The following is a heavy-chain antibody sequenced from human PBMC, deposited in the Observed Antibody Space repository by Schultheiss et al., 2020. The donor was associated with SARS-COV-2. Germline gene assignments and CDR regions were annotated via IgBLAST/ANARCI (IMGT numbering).Heavy chain of an antibody. CDR3: ARVGYYDFWSVYSSYYFDC. V-gene: IGHV3-30-3*01. CDR1: GFIFSSYA. Sequence: GGSLRLSCAASGFIFSSYAMSWVRQAPGKGLEWVAVISYDGSNKYYAGSVKGRFTISRDNSKNTRYLQMNSLRAEDTAVYYCARVGYYDFWSVYSSYYFDCWGQGTLVTVSS. J-gene: IGHJ4*02. D-gene: IGHD3-3*01. CDR2: ISYDGSNK.